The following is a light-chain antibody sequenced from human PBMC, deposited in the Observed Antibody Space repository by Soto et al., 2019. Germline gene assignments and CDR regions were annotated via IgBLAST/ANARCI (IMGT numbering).Light chain of an antibody. Sequence: DIQMTQSPSSLSASVGDRVTITCRASEDIRSDLGWYQQRPGRAPKRLIYATFTLQSGVPSRFSGSRSGTEFNLTISKLRTEDCATYECLQLNSYTRTFGQGTKVDIK. CDR2: ATF. J-gene: IGKJ1*01. CDR3: LQLNSYTRT. V-gene: IGKV1-17*02. CDR1: EDIRSD.